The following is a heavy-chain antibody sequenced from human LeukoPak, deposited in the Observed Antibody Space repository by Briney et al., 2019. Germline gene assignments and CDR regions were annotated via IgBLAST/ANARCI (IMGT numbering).Heavy chain of an antibody. CDR2: IIVGTGAT. V-gene: IGHV1-58*01. CDR3: AADLSDPQRGASYLDS. CDR1: GITSTNFA. J-gene: IGHJ4*02. D-gene: IGHD1-1*01. Sequence: EASVKVSCKASGITSTNFAVQWVRQARGQRLEWIGWIIVGTGATKCAQDFQHRVTITRDMSTRTLYMELTSLRSEDTAVYYCAADLSDPQRGASYLDSWGQGTLVTVSS.